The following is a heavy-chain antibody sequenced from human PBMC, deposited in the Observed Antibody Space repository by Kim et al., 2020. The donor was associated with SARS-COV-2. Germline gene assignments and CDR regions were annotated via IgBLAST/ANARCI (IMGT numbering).Heavy chain of an antibody. CDR2: ISSSSSTI. V-gene: IGHV3-48*02. Sequence: GGSLRLSCAASGFTFSSYSMNWVRQAPGKGLEWVSYISSSSSTIYYADSVKGRFTISRDNAKNSLYLQMNSLRDEDTAVYYCARVPNVLLWFGEGDAFDIWGQGTMVTVSS. CDR1: GFTFSSYS. CDR3: ARVPNVLLWFGEGDAFDI. J-gene: IGHJ3*02. D-gene: IGHD3-10*01.